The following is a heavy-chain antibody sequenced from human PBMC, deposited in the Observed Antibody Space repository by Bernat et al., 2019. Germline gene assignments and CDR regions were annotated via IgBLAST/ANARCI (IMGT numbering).Heavy chain of an antibody. D-gene: IGHD3-3*01. Sequence: QLQLQESGPGLVKPSETLSLTCTVSGGSISSSSYYWGWIRQPPGKGLEWIGEINQSGSTNYNPSLKSRVTISIDTSKNQFSLKLSSVTAADTAVYYCARGSYDFWSWFDPWGQGTLVTVSS. V-gene: IGHV4-39*07. CDR1: GGSISSSSYY. CDR2: INQSGST. J-gene: IGHJ5*02. CDR3: ARGSYDFWSWFDP.